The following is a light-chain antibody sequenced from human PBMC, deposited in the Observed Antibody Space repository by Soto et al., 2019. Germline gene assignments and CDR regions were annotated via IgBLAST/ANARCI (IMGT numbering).Light chain of an antibody. CDR3: CSPAGAMTWV. V-gene: IGLV2-23*02. CDR2: EVN. CDR1: SNSLGYYNL. Sequence: QAVVTQPASVSGSPGQSITISCTGTSNSLGYYNLVSWYQQHPGKAPKFIIFEVNKRPSGVSSRFSGSKSGNTASLTISGLQPEDEADYYCCSPAGAMTWVFGGGTKLTVL. J-gene: IGLJ3*02.